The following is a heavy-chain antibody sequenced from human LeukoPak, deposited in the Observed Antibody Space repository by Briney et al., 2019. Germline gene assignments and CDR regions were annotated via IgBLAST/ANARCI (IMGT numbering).Heavy chain of an antibody. Sequence: SETLSLTCTVSGGSMYNYYWSWVRQSPEKGLEWIGYISYSGSTNSNPSLKSRVTISLDTSKNQFSLKLTSVTAADTAVYYCASQKLLWFGELSYFDYWGQGTLVTVSS. CDR1: GGSMYNYY. V-gene: IGHV4-59*01. CDR2: ISYSGST. CDR3: ASQKLLWFGELSYFDY. D-gene: IGHD3-10*01. J-gene: IGHJ4*02.